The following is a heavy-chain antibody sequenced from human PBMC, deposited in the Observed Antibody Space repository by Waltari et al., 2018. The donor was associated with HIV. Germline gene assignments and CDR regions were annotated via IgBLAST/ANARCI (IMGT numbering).Heavy chain of an antibody. V-gene: IGHV3-74*01. D-gene: IGHD2-15*01. CDR3: ARASHYIEFSTFDGDYYFDV. Sequence: VQLVESGGGSIKTGGSLRLSCTASGFSVSNHWMDWVRQGPGKGLVWGARLNSDGRNRNYADAVKGRFVISRDNARNTVYLQLNSLRVEDTAMYFCARASHYIEFSTFDGDYYFDVWGRGTRVAVSS. CDR1: GFSVSNHW. J-gene: IGHJ4*02. CDR2: LNSDGRNR.